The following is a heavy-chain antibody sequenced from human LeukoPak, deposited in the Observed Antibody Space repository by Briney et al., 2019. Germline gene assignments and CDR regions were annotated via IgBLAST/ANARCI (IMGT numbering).Heavy chain of an antibody. V-gene: IGHV3-23*01. D-gene: IGHD1-26*01. CDR2: ISGSGGST. J-gene: IGHJ4*02. Sequence: GGSLRLSCAASGFTFSSYAMSWVRQAPGKGLEWVSTISGSGGSTYYADSVKGRFTISRDSSKNTLYLQMNSLRAEDTAVYYCAKDRRATRDIVGATDDYWGQGTLVTVSS. CDR3: AKDRRATRDIVGATDDY. CDR1: GFTFSSYA.